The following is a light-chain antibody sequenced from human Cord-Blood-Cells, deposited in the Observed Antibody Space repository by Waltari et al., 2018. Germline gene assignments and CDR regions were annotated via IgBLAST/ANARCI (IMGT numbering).Light chain of an antibody. Sequence: SSELTQDPAVSVALGQTVRITCHGDSLRSYYASWYQQKQGQAPVLVIYGKNNRPSGIPDRFSGSSSGNTASLTITGAQAEDEADYYCNSRDSSGNHLVFGGGTKLTVL. V-gene: IGLV3-19*01. CDR2: GKN. J-gene: IGLJ3*02. CDR1: SLRSYY. CDR3: NSRDSSGNHLV.